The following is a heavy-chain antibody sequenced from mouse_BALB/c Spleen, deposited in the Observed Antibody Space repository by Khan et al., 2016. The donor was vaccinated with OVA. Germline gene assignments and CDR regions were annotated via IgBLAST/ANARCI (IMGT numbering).Heavy chain of an antibody. CDR1: GYSITSGYA. Sequence: EVQLVESGPGLVKPSQSLSLTCTVTGYSITSGYAWNWIRQFPGNKLEWMGYISYSGVTSYTPSLKRRISITRDKSKNQFFLQLNSVTTEDTATYYCARGNYYGYYFDYWGQGTTLTVSS. D-gene: IGHD1-1*01. J-gene: IGHJ2*01. CDR3: ARGNYYGYYFDY. V-gene: IGHV3-2*02. CDR2: ISYSGVT.